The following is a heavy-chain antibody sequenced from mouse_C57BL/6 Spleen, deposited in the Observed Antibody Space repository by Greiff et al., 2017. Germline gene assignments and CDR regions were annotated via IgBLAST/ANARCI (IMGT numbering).Heavy chain of an antibody. Sequence: DVQLQESGPGLVKPSQSLSLTCSVTGYSITSGYYWNWIRQFPGNKLEWMGYISYDGSNNYNPSLKNRISITRDTSKNQFFLKLNSVTTEDTATYYCARGNIYYYGSSYEGYAMDYWGQGTSVTVSS. CDR1: GYSITSGYY. D-gene: IGHD1-1*01. V-gene: IGHV3-6*01. CDR3: ARGNIYYYGSSYEGYAMDY. J-gene: IGHJ4*01. CDR2: ISYDGSN.